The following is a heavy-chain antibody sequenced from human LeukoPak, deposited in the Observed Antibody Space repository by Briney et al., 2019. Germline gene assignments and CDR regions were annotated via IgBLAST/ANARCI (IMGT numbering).Heavy chain of an antibody. J-gene: IGHJ3*02. CDR2: IIPILGIA. V-gene: IGHV1-69*04. CDR3: ARGGAVAGTSQAFDI. CDR1: GGTFSSYA. Sequence: GASVKVSCKASGGTFSSYAISWVRQAPGQGLEWMGRIIPILGIANYAQKFQGRVTITADKSTSTAYMELSSLRSEDTAVYYCARGGAVAGTSQAFDIWGQGTMVTVSS. D-gene: IGHD6-19*01.